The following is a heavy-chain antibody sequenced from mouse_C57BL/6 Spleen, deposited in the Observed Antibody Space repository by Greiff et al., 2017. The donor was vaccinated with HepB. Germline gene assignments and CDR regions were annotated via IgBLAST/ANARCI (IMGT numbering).Heavy chain of an antibody. CDR3: ASYYYGSSLDY. CDR1: GYTFTSYT. V-gene: IGHV1-4*01. D-gene: IGHD1-1*01. CDR2: INPSSGYT. J-gene: IGHJ2*01. Sequence: VQLQQSGAELARPGASVKMSCKASGYTFTSYTMHWVKQRPGQGLEWIGYINPSSGYTKYNQKFKDKATLTADKSSSTAYMQLSSLTSEDSAVYYCASYYYGSSLDYWGQGTTRTVSS.